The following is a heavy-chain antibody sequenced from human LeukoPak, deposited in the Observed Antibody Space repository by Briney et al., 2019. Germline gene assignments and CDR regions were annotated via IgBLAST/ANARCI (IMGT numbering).Heavy chain of an antibody. J-gene: IGHJ6*03. CDR1: RFVFSDYY. D-gene: IGHD3-16*01. V-gene: IGHV3-11*01. CDR2: ISSSGSSM. Sequence: GGSLRLSCTASRFVFSDYYMTWIRQAPGKGLEWVSYISSSGSSMYYADSVKGRFTISRDNANNSLYLQMNSLRVEDTAVYCCATLGGPVNAYVYDYFYYYMDVWGKGSTVTVSS. CDR3: ATLGGPVNAYVYDYFYYYMDV.